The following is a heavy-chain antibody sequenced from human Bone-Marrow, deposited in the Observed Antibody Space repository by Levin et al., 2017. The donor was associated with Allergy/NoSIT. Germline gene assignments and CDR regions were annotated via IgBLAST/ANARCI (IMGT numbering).Heavy chain of an antibody. Sequence: SETLSLTCTVSGGSISSGDYYWSWIRQPPGKGLEWIGYTYYSGTTYYNPSLKSRVTISVDTSKNQFSLKLSSVTAADTAVYYCAREGYGFWSVYPTTSCDYWGEGTLVNVS. CDR2: TYYSGTT. CDR1: GGSISSGDYY. V-gene: IGHV4-30-4*01. J-gene: IGHJ4*02. D-gene: IGHD3-3*01. CDR3: AREGYGFWSVYPTTSCDY.